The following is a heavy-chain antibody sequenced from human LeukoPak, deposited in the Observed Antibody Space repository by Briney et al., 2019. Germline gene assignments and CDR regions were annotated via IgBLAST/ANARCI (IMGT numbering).Heavy chain of an antibody. Sequence: SVKVSCKASGGTFSSYAISWVRQAPGQGLEWMGRIIPIFGTANYAQKFQGRVTITTDESTSTAYMELSSLRSEDTALYYCASDYDSSGYYYPKFDYWGQGTLVTVSS. CDR1: GGTFSSYA. CDR2: IIPIFGTA. CDR3: ASDYDSSGYYYPKFDY. D-gene: IGHD3-22*01. J-gene: IGHJ4*02. V-gene: IGHV1-69*05.